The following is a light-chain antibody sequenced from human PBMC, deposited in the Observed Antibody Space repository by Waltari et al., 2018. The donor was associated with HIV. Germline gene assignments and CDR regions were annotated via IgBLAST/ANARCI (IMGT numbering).Light chain of an antibody. CDR3: AAWDANLNGRL. CDR2: SNN. CDR1: ISNIGGNT. J-gene: IGLJ2*01. Sequence: QSVLTQSPSASGPPGQRVTISCSGSISNIGGNTVSWYQHLPGTAPKLLIYSNNQRPSGVPDRFSGSKSGTSASLAISGLQSEDEADYYCAAWDANLNGRLFGGGTKLTVL. V-gene: IGLV1-44*01.